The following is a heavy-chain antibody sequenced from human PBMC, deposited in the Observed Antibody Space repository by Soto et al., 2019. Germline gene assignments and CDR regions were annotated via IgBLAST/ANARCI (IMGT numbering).Heavy chain of an antibody. CDR1: RYIFPSYY. V-gene: IGHV1-46*04. CDR2: INTSGGNT. CDR3: ARSFLQNSDGDY. J-gene: IGHJ4*02. D-gene: IGHD5-18*01. Sequence: ASVPVSRLGSRYIFPSYYLQWVRPVTGKGLEWMGIINTSGGNTNYAQKLQGRVTMLTDTSASTADMELRSLRSDDTGVYYCARSFLQNSDGDYWGQGNLVTVSS.